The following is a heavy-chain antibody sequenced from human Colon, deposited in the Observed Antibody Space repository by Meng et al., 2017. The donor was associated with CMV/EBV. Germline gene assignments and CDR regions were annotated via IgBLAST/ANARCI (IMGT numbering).Heavy chain of an antibody. CDR2: ISSSSSTI. J-gene: IGHJ4*02. V-gene: IGHV3-48*01. CDR3: ATLSRAAGFGY. D-gene: IGHD3-3*01. CDR1: GFTFSSYS. Sequence: GVLKISCAASGFTFSSYSMNWVRQAPGKGLECVSYISSSSSTIYYADSVKGRFTISRDKSKNTVDLQINSLRAEDTAVYYCATLSRAAGFGYWGQGTLVTVSS.